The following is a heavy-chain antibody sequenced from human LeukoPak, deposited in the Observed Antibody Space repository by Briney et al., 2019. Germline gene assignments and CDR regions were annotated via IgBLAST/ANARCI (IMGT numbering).Heavy chain of an antibody. CDR1: GGSISSYY. Sequence: ASETLSLTCTVSGGSISSYYWSWIRQPAGKGLEWIGRIYTSGSTNYNPSLKSRVTISVDTSKNQFSLKLSSVTAADTAVYYCAREIHSSGYYQNYYFDYWGQGTLVTVSS. D-gene: IGHD3-22*01. CDR2: IYTSGST. V-gene: IGHV4-4*07. J-gene: IGHJ4*02. CDR3: AREIHSSGYYQNYYFDY.